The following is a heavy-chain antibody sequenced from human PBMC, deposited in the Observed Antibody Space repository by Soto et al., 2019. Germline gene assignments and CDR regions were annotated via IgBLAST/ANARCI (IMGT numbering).Heavy chain of an antibody. Sequence: PGGSLRLSCAASGFTFSSYLMHWVRQAPGKGLVWVSRINSDGSSTSYADSVKGRFTISRDNAKNTLYLQMNSLRAEDTAVYYCARDVTVTTYYYYYYMDVWGKGTTVTVSS. V-gene: IGHV3-74*01. CDR3: ARDVTVTTYYYYYYMDV. CDR2: INSDGSST. CDR1: GFTFSSYL. D-gene: IGHD4-17*01. J-gene: IGHJ6*03.